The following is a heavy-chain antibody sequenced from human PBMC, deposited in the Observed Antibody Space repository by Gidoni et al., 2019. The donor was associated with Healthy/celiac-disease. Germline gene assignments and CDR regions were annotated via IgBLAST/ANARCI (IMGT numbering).Heavy chain of an antibody. J-gene: IGHJ4*02. V-gene: IGHV3-23*01. CDR3: AKDGFSRRYFDWLREDSGAAY. D-gene: IGHD3-9*01. CDR2: ISGSGGST. CDR1: GFTFSSYA. Sequence: EVQLLESGGGLVQPGGSLRLSCAASGFTFSSYAMSWVRQAPGKGLEWVSAISGSGGSTYYADSVKGRFTISRDNSKNTLYLQMNSLRAEDTAVYYCAKDGFSRRYFDWLREDSGAAYWGQGTLVTVSS.